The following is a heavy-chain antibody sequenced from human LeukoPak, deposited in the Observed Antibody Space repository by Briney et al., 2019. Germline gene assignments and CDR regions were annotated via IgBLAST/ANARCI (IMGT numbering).Heavy chain of an antibody. CDR1: GYTFTSYA. CDR2: INAGNGNT. CDR3: ARDGGYGGNRKGDY. D-gene: IGHD4-23*01. Sequence: ASVKVSCKASGYTFTSYAMHWVRQAPGQRLEWMGWINAGNGNTKYSQKFQGRVTITRDTSASTAYMELSSLRSEDTAVYYCARDGGYGGNRKGDYWGQGTLVTVSS. J-gene: IGHJ4*02. V-gene: IGHV1-3*01.